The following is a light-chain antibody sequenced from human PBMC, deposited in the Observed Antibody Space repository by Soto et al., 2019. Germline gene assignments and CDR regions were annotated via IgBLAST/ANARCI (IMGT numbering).Light chain of an antibody. CDR3: QHYSTYPWT. Sequence: VPLSQSPSILSACVGDRVTIACRASNGISSWLAWYQQKPGKAPNLLIHKASHLESGVPSRFSGSGSGTEFTLTISSLQPGDFATYYCQHYSTYPWTFGQGTKVDIK. CDR1: NGISSW. V-gene: IGKV1-5*03. J-gene: IGKJ1*01. CDR2: KAS.